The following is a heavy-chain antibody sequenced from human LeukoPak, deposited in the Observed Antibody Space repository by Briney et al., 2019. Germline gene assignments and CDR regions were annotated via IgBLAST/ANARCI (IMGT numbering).Heavy chain of an antibody. Sequence: ASVKVSCKASGYTFTSYGISWVRQAPGQGLEWMGWISAYNGNTNYAQELQGRVTMTTDTSTSKAYMELRSLRSDDTAVYYCARDGGVYYYDSSGPWWFDPWGQGTLVTVSS. D-gene: IGHD3-22*01. V-gene: IGHV1-18*01. CDR1: GYTFTSYG. CDR2: ISAYNGNT. CDR3: ARDGGVYYYDSSGPWWFDP. J-gene: IGHJ5*02.